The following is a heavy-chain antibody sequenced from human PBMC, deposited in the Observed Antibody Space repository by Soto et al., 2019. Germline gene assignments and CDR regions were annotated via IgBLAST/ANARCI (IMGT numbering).Heavy chain of an antibody. CDR2: ISKSGDTT. CDR3: AKVEYYDFWSGYYYYYGLDA. Sequence: GGSLRLSCAASGFTFSNYAMNWVRQAPGKGLEWVSTISKSGDTTYYADSVKGRFTISRDNSKNTLYLQMNSLRAEDTAVYYCAKVEYYDFWSGYYYYYGLDAWGQGTTVTSP. J-gene: IGHJ6*02. D-gene: IGHD3-3*01. V-gene: IGHV3-23*01. CDR1: GFTFSNYA.